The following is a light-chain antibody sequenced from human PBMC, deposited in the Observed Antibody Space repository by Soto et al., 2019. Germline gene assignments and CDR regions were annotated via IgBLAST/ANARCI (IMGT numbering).Light chain of an antibody. CDR2: ADI. J-gene: IGLJ1*01. CDR1: SSNIGAGKD. V-gene: IGLV1-40*01. CDR3: QSYGTKLSGLYV. Sequence: HSVLTQPPSVSGAPGQRVTISCTGSSSNIGAGKDVNWFRQLPGTAPELLIYADINRPSGVPDRFSGSKSGSSASLAITGLQVEDEAEHSCQSYGTKLSGLYVFGTGTKVTV.